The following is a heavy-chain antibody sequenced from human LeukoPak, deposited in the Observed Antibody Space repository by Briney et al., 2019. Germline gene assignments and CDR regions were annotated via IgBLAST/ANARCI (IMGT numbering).Heavy chain of an antibody. J-gene: IGHJ4*02. CDR1: GYNFNNYW. CDR3: ARRITEGGFDC. D-gene: IGHD3-16*01. V-gene: IGHV5-51*01. Sequence: GESLKISCEGSGYNFNNYWIAWGRQMPGRGLEWMGTIYPGDSDTRYSPSSQGQVTISADKSNSTAYLQWSSLKASDAAMYYCARRITEGGFDCWGQGTLVTVSS. CDR2: IYPGDSDT.